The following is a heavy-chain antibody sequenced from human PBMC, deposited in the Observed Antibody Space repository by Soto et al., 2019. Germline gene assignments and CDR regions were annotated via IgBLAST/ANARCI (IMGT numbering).Heavy chain of an antibody. V-gene: IGHV3-30*18. CDR3: AKDKTRLDGYNIFDY. D-gene: IGHD5-12*01. J-gene: IGHJ4*02. Sequence: LRLSCAASGFTFSSYGMHWVRQAPGKGLEWVAVISYDGSNKYYADSVKGRFTISRDNSKNTLYLQMNSLRAEDTAVYYCAKDKTRLDGYNIFDYWGQGTLVTVSS. CDR1: GFTFSSYG. CDR2: ISYDGSNK.